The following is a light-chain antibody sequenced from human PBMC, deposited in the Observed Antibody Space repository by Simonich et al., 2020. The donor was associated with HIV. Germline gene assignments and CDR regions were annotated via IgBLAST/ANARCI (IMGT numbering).Light chain of an antibody. Sequence: DIVMTQSPDSLAVSLGERAAINCKSSQSVLSTSNNKNYLAWYQQKPGPPPKLLIYWASTRESGVPERFRGRGFGTDFNLTHSRPAAEDGAGYYRQQNFSTGGTVGPGTKVELK. CDR1: QSVLSTSNNKNY. CDR3: QQNFSTGGT. J-gene: IGKJ1*01. V-gene: IGKV4-1*01. CDR2: WAS.